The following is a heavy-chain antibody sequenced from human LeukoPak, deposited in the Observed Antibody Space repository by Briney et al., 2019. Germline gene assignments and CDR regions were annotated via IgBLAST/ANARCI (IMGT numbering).Heavy chain of an antibody. J-gene: IGHJ4*02. Sequence: SETLSLTCAVSGGSISGGGYSWSWIRQPPGEDLEWIGYIYHSGSTSYNPPLQSRVTISIDRSKNQFSLKLSSVTAADAAVYYCARAPGNSGGYYFDYWGQGTLVTVSS. CDR3: ARAPGNSGGYYFDY. D-gene: IGHD2-15*01. CDR2: IYHSGST. V-gene: IGHV4-30-2*01. CDR1: GGSISGGGYS.